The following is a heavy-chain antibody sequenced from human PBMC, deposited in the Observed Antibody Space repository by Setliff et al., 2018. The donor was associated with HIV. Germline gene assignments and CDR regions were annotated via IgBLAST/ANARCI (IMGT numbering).Heavy chain of an antibody. J-gene: IGHJ6*03. V-gene: IGHV1-8*02. CDR2: MNPNSGNT. CDR3: ARVLPRTGGIVVVLAAHMDV. CDR1: GYTFTSYD. D-gene: IGHD2-2*01. Sequence: ASVKVSCKASGYTFTSYDINWVRQATGQGLEWMGWMNPNSGNTGYAQKFQGRVTMTRNTSISTAYMELSSLRSEDMAVYYCARVLPRTGGIVVVLAAHMDVWGKGTTVTVSS.